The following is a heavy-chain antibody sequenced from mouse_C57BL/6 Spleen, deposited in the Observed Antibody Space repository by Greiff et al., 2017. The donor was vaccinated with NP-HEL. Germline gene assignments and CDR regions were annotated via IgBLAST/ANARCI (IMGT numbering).Heavy chain of an antibody. CDR1: GYTFTSYW. CDR3: ARSKGSFYGLDY. J-gene: IGHJ2*01. Sequence: VQLKQPGAELVMPGASVKLSCKASGYTFTSYWMHWVKQRPGQGLEWIGEIDPSDSYTNYNQKFKGKSTLTVDKSSSTAYMQLSSLTSEDSAVYYCARSKGSFYGLDYWGQGTTLTVSS. D-gene: IGHD1-1*01. V-gene: IGHV1-69*01. CDR2: IDPSDSYT.